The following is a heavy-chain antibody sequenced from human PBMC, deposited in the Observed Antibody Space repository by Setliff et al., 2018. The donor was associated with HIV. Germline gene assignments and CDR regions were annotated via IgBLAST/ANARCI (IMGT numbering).Heavy chain of an antibody. CDR2: IIPILGIA. CDR1: GGTLSSYA. J-gene: IGHJ4*02. V-gene: IGHV1-69*04. D-gene: IGHD5-12*01. CDR3: AVGYSGYVGPFDY. Sequence: GASVKVSCKASGGTLSSYAISWVRQAPGQGLEWMGRIIPILGIANYAQKFQGRVTITADKSTSTAYMELSSLRSEDTAVYYCAVGYSGYVGPFDYWGQGTLVTVSS.